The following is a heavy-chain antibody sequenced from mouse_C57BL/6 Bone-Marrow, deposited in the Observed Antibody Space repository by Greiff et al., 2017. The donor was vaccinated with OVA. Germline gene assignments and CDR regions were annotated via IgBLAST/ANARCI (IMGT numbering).Heavy chain of an antibody. CDR3: ARARQLGDVDD. CDR2: SRTKATVSTT. V-gene: IGHV7-1*01. J-gene: IGHJ2*01. Sequence: DVMLVESGGGLVQSGRSLRLSCATSGFTFSDFYMAWVRHAPGTGLAWIAASRTKATVSTTEYRASVKGRFIVSRDTSQSILSLQMNAMRAEDTDIYYWARARQLGDVDDWGQGTTLTVSS. D-gene: IGHD3-3*01. CDR1: GFTFSDFY.